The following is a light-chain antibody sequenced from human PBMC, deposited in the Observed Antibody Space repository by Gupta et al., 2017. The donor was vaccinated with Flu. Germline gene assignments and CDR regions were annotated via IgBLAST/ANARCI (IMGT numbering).Light chain of an antibody. Sequence: QSALTQPPSVSGSPGQSVTISCTGTSSYVGTYNRVSWYQQSPGTAPILMIYEVSRRPSGVPDRFSGSKSGNTASLTISGLQGDDEADYYCSSYTSSYTYVFGTGTKVTVL. CDR1: SSYVGTYNR. CDR3: SSYTSSYTYV. J-gene: IGLJ1*01. CDR2: EVS. V-gene: IGLV2-18*02.